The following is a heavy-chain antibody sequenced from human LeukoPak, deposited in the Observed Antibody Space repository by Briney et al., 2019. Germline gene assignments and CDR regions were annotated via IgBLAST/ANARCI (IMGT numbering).Heavy chain of an antibody. Sequence: PGGSLRLSCAASGFTFSSYSMNWVRQAPGKGLEWVSSISSSSSYIYYADSVKGRFTISRDNAKNSLYLQMNSLRAEDTAVYYCARDGWRDYDSSGYYNGFVIDYWGQGTLVTVSS. CDR3: ARDGWRDYDSSGYYNGFVIDY. V-gene: IGHV3-21*01. CDR2: ISSSSSYI. CDR1: GFTFSSYS. D-gene: IGHD3-22*01. J-gene: IGHJ4*02.